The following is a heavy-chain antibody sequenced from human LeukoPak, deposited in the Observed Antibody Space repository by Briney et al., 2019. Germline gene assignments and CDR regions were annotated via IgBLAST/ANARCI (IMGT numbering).Heavy chain of an antibody. D-gene: IGHD3-16*01. V-gene: IGHV4-39*01. CDR1: GGSISSSSYY. Sequence: SETRSLACTVSGGSISSSSYYWGWIRQPPGKGLEWIGSIYYSGSTYYNPSLKSRVTISVDTSKNQFSLKLSSVTAADTAVYYCARQGAFNCWGQGTLVTVSS. CDR3: ARQGAFNC. J-gene: IGHJ4*02. CDR2: IYYSGST.